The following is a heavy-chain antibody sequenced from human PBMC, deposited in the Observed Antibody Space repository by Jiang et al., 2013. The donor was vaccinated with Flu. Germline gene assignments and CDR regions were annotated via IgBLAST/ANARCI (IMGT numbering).Heavy chain of an antibody. J-gene: IGHJ4*02. CDR3: ARYYDATGGYLDY. CDR1: GDSVSTNSAA. Sequence: QTLSLTCVISGDSVSTNSAAWNWVRQSPSRGLEWLGRTYYRSKWYIDYAESVKSRITINPDTSKNQFSLQLNSVTPEDTAVYYCARYYDATGGYLDYWGQGTLVPVSS. D-gene: IGHD4/OR15-4a*01. V-gene: IGHV6-1*01. CDR2: TYYRSKWYI.